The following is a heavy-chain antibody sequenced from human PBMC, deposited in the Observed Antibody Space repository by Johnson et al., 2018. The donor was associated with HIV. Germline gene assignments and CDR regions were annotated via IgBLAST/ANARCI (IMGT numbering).Heavy chain of an antibody. V-gene: IGHV3-11*04. CDR3: ARDKGRGAFDI. CDR2: ISSSGSTI. D-gene: IGHD3-10*01. Sequence: QVLLVESGGGLVKPGGSLRLSCAASGFTFSDYYMSWIRQATGKGLEWVSYISSSGSTIYYADSVKGRVTISRDNAKKSLYLQMHSLRAEDTAVYYCARDKGRGAFDIWGQGTMVTVSS. J-gene: IGHJ3*02. CDR1: GFTFSDYY.